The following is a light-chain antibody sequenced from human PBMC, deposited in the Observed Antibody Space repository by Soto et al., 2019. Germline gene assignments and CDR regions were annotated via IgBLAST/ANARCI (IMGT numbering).Light chain of an antibody. CDR2: GTS. V-gene: IGKV3-20*01. CDR3: QQYATSPTWT. Sequence: EFVLTQSPVTLSLSPGERATLSCRASHFISTNYLAWYQQRSGQAPRLLIYGTSTRATGIPDRFSGSGSGTDFTLTISRLEPEGFAVYFCQQYATSPTWTFGHGTKVES. CDR1: HFISTNY. J-gene: IGKJ1*01.